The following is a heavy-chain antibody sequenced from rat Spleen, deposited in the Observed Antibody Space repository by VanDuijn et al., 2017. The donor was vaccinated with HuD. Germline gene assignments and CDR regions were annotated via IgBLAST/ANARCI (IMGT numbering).Heavy chain of an antibody. Sequence: EVQLVESGGGLLQPGRSLKLSCVASGFTFNNYWMTWIRQAPGKGLEWVATITNTGDNTYYPDSVKGRFTISRDDAKSTLYLQMNSLRSEDTATYYCTNTWEVYYWGQGFMVTVSS. V-gene: IGHV5-31*01. CDR2: ITNTGDNT. D-gene: IGHD5-1*01. J-gene: IGHJ2*01. CDR3: TNTWEVYY. CDR1: GFTFNNYW.